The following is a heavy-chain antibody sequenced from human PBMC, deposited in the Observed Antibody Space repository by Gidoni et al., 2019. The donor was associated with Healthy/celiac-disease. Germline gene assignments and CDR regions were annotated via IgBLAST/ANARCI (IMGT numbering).Heavy chain of an antibody. J-gene: IGHJ3*02. V-gene: IGHV3-66*01. CDR1: GFPVSSNY. CDR3: ARDRRYDFWSAPRGEDAFDI. CDR2: MYSGGST. D-gene: IGHD3-3*01. Sequence: EVQLVESGGGLVQPGGSMRLSCAASGFPVSSNYISWVRQAPGKGLEWGSVMYSGGSTYYADSVKGRFTISRDNSKNTLYLKMNSLRAEDTAVYYCARDRRYDFWSAPRGEDAFDIWGQGTMVTVSS.